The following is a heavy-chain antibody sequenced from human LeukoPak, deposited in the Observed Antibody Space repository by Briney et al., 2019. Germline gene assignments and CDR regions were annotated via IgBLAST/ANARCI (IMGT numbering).Heavy chain of an antibody. J-gene: IGHJ4*02. Sequence: PGGSLRLSCAASGFTFSSHGMNWVRQAPGKGLEWLSYISRSSSTIYYADSVKGRFTISRDNAKNSLYLQMNSLRDEDTAVYYCARDRNPYAHHSGNDYWGQGTLVTVSS. CDR1: GFTFSSHG. D-gene: IGHD1-14*01. CDR2: ISRSSSTI. CDR3: ARDRNPYAHHSGNDY. V-gene: IGHV3-48*02.